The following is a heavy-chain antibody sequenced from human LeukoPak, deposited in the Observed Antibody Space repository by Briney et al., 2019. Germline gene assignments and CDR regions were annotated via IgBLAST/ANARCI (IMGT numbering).Heavy chain of an antibody. V-gene: IGHV4-4*07. CDR1: GGSISSYY. Sequence: PSETLSLTCTVSGGSISSYYWSWIRQPAGKGLEWIGRIYTSGSTNYNPSLKSRVIMSVDTSKNQFSLKLSSVTAADTAVYYCARGGDTCSGGSCYDYWGQGTLVTVSS. CDR3: ARGGDTCSGGSCYDY. J-gene: IGHJ4*02. D-gene: IGHD2-15*01. CDR2: IYTSGST.